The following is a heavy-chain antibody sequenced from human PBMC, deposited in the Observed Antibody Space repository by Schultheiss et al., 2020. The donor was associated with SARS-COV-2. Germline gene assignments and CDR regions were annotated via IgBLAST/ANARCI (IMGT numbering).Heavy chain of an antibody. D-gene: IGHD3-16*01. CDR1: GFTFSSYA. Sequence: GESLKISCAASGFTFSSYAMHWVRQAPGKGLEWVTLISHDGTTKYYADSLAGRFTISRDISSNTLYLEINSLRPDDTAMYYCARDGDWGGMDVWGQGITVTVSS. CDR3: ARDGDWGGMDV. J-gene: IGHJ6*02. V-gene: IGHV3-30*04. CDR2: ISHDGTTK.